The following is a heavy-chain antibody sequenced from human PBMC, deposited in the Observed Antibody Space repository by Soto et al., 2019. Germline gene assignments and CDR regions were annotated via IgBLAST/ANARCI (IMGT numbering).Heavy chain of an antibody. D-gene: IGHD3-22*01. Sequence: QVQLVESGGGVVQPGRSLRLSCAASGFIFSSYGMHWVRQAPGKGLEWVAVISYDGSNKYYADSVKGRFTISRDNSKNTLYLQMNSLRAEDTAVYYCAKVDRDYYDSSGPVGYWGQGTLVSVSS. CDR2: ISYDGSNK. CDR3: AKVDRDYYDSSGPVGY. J-gene: IGHJ4*02. V-gene: IGHV3-30*18. CDR1: GFIFSSYG.